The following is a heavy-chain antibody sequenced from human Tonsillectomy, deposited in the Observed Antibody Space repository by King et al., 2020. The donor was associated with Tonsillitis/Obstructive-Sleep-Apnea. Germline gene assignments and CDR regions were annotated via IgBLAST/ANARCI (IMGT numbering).Heavy chain of an antibody. Sequence: VQLQESGPGLVKPSETLSLTCTVSGGSVSSSAYYWGWIRQSPGKGLEWIGSIYYSGTTYYNPSLESRVTFSVDTSKNLFSLKLSSVTAADSAVYYCDRQVDHMATYYCSMCVWGKGTPVTVSS. D-gene: IGHD2/OR15-2a*01. CDR3: DRQVDHMATYYCSMCV. J-gene: IGHJ6*04. CDR1: GGSVSSSAYY. V-gene: IGHV4-39*01. CDR2: IYYSGTT.